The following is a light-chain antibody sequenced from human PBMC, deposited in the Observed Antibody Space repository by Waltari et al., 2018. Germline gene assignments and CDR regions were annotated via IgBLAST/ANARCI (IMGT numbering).Light chain of an antibody. CDR3: QQFNTGYS. Sequence: EIVMTQSPATLSVSPGGGATLSCRASRAIASNVVWYQQRPGQPLRLLIFDASTRATGIPERFSGSWSGPEFTLTISSLQSEDSAVYFCQQFNTGYSFGQGTKLEI. CDR2: DAS. V-gene: IGKV3-15*01. J-gene: IGKJ2*01. CDR1: RAIASN.